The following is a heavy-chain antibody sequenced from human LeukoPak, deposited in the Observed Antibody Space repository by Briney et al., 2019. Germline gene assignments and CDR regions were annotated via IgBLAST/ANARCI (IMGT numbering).Heavy chain of an antibody. CDR3: ARDRNWNWYFDL. J-gene: IGHJ2*01. V-gene: IGHV4-59*01. Sequence: SETLSLTCTVSGVSISSYYWSWIRQPPGKGLEWIGYIYYSGSTNYNPSLKSRVTISVDTSKNQCSLKLSSVTAADTAVYYCARDRNWNWYFDLWGRGTLVTVSS. CDR1: GVSISSYY. CDR2: IYYSGST. D-gene: IGHD1-1*01.